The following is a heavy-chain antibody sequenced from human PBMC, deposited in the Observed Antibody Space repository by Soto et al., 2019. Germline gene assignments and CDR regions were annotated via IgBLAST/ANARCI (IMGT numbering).Heavy chain of an antibody. CDR1: GGSIGVHY. V-gene: IGHV4-59*11. D-gene: IGHD5-12*01. CDR3: ARASYRRDGYLMRTPLIDY. CDR2: INDSGSV. Sequence: PSETLSLTCSVYGGSIGVHYWTWIRQSPGAGLEWIGFINDSGSVTYNPTLKRRATISSDTSKPQFSLKLNSATAADTAVYYCARASYRRDGYLMRTPLIDYRGQGILVTVSS. J-gene: IGHJ4*02.